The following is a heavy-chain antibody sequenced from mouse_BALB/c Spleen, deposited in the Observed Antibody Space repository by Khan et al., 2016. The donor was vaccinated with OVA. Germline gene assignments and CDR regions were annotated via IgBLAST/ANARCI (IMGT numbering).Heavy chain of an antibody. D-gene: IGHD1-1*01. J-gene: IGHJ2*01. Sequence: EVKLEESGGGLVQPGGSMKLSCVASGYTFSNYWMNWVRQSPEKGLEWVAEIRMKSDDYVTHYAVSVKGRFTIARDDTKGSVYLKMNNLSAEDTSSYYCAMELWGQGTTVTVSS. CDR2: IRMKSDDYVT. CDR3: AMEL. V-gene: IGHV6-6*02. CDR1: GYTFSNYW.